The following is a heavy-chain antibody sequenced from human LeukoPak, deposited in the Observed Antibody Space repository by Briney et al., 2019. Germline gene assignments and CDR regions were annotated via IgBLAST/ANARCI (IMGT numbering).Heavy chain of an antibody. D-gene: IGHD3-10*01. J-gene: IGHJ4*02. Sequence: SETLSLTCTVSGGSMSNNYWGWIRQPPGKGVEWIGAVYNSGGAIYNPSLKSRVTISVDTPKNQFSLNLHSVTAADTAVYYCARYSSGTYLDFWGQGTLVTVSS. CDR3: ARYSSGTYLDF. CDR1: GGSMSNNY. CDR2: VYNSGGA. V-gene: IGHV4-59*08.